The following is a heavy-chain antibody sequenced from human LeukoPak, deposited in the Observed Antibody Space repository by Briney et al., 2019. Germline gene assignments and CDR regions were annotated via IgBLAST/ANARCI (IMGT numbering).Heavy chain of an antibody. Sequence: SVKVSGKPSGFNFPLAAVQWVRQARGQGLEWIGWIVVDSGRTDYAQRFQERVTITRDVSTSTAYMELRSLTSEDTAVYYCATDLTTVTTMWFDPWGQGTLVTVSS. D-gene: IGHD4-11*01. V-gene: IGHV1-58*01. J-gene: IGHJ5*02. CDR2: IVVDSGRT. CDR3: ATDLTTVTTMWFDP. CDR1: GFNFPLAA.